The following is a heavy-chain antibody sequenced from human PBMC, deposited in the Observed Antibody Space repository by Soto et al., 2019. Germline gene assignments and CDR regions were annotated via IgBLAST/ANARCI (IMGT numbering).Heavy chain of an antibody. V-gene: IGHV1-46*01. CDR1: GYSVTSYY. CDR2: INPNSGST. J-gene: IGHJ6*02. D-gene: IGHD2-2*01. Sequence: ASVKVSCKASGYSVTSYYMHWVRQAPGQGLEWMGIINPNSGSTTYAQKFQGRVTMTRDTSTSTVYMELTSLTSGDTAVYYCARAGITYCSSTTCYLYYYVMDVWGQGTTVTVSS. CDR3: ARAGITYCSSTTCYLYYYVMDV.